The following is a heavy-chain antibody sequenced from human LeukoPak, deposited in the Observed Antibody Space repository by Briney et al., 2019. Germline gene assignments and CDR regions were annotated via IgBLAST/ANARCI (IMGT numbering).Heavy chain of an antibody. V-gene: IGHV3-48*04. J-gene: IGHJ4*02. CDR1: GFTFSTHD. CDR3: ARDKFGGTDY. CDR2: ISSRSSTI. Sequence: PGGSLRLSCAASGFTFSTHDLNWVRQAPGKGLEWVSFISSRSSTIYYADSVKGRFTISRDNAKNSLYLQMNSLRAEDTAVYYCARDKFGGTDYWGQGTLVTVSS. D-gene: IGHD3-16*01.